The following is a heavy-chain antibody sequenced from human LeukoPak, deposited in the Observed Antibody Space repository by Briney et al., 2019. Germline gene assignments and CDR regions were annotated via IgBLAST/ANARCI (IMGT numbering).Heavy chain of an antibody. CDR2: INPSGGST. D-gene: IGHD3-10*01. V-gene: IGHV1-46*01. CDR3: ATDLWSRGTYYYGSGSYYSFVY. Sequence: ASVKVSCKASGYTFTSYYMHWVRQAPGQGLEWMGIINPSGGSTSYAQKFQGRVTMTEDTSTDTAYMELSSLRSEDTAVYYCATDLWSRGTYYYGSGSYYSFVYWGQGTLVTVSS. CDR1: GYTFTSYY. J-gene: IGHJ4*02.